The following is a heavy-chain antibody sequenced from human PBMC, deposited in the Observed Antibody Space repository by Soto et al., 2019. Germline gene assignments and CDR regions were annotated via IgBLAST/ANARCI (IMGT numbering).Heavy chain of an antibody. D-gene: IGHD2-8*01. J-gene: IGHJ4*02. Sequence: GASVKVSCKASGYTFTSYGISWVRQAPGQGLEWMGWISAYNGNTNYAQKLQGRVTMTRDTSINTAYMDLTSLTSDDTAIYYCARDGPGNGNDDFDYWGQGTLVTVSS. CDR3: ARDGPGNGNDDFDY. CDR2: ISAYNGNT. CDR1: GYTFTSYG. V-gene: IGHV1-18*01.